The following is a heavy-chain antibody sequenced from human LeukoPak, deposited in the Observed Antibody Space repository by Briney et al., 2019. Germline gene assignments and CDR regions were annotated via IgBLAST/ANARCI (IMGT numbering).Heavy chain of an antibody. CDR3: ASMVRGVMGWFDP. Sequence: PGGSLRLSCAASGFTFSSYAMHWVRQAPGKGLEWVAVISYDGSNKYYADSVKGRFTISRDNSKNTLYLQMNSLRAEDTAVYYCASMVRGVMGWFDPWGQGTLVTVSS. D-gene: IGHD3-10*01. CDR2: ISYDGSNK. CDR1: GFTFSSYA. J-gene: IGHJ5*02. V-gene: IGHV3-30-3*01.